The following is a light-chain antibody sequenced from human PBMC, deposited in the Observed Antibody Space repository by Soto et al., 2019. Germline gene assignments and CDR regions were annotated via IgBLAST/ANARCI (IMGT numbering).Light chain of an antibody. J-gene: IGKJ1*01. CDR1: QSITNW. CDR2: EAS. Sequence: DIQMTQSPATLSASVGDSVTITCRASQSITNWLAWYQVKPGKAPKLLIHEASNLHSGVSSRFTGRGYGTDFTLTITSLQPEDFAIYYCQPYKSYWMFGQGTRVDLK. CDR3: QPYKSYWM. V-gene: IGKV1-5*03.